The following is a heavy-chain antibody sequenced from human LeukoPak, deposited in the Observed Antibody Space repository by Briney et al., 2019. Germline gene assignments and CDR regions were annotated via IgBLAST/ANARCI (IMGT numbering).Heavy chain of an antibody. D-gene: IGHD3-16*01. CDR1: GYTFTVYY. J-gene: IGHJ4*02. CDR2: INPNSGGR. CDR3: ARGDSNVGDRCCDS. V-gene: IGHV1-2*02. Sequence: GASVTVSCKASGYTFTVYYIHWVRQAPGPGLEWMGWINPNSGGRHYVEKFQGRVTMTRDTSMTTAYMELNILRFDDTAVYYCARGDSNVGDRCCDSWGQGTLVTVS.